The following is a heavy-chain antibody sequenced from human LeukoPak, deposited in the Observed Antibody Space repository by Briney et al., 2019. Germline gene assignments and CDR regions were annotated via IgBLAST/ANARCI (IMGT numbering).Heavy chain of an antibody. CDR3: AKGIYSSGWSYFDY. D-gene: IGHD6-19*01. J-gene: IGHJ4*01. V-gene: IGHV3-23*01. Sequence: GGSRRLSCAASGFTFSNSAISWGRPAPREGLGWVSTLCGSGITTYYADSVKGRFIISRDNSKNTLYLQMNSLRAKDTAVYYCAKGIYSSGWSYFDYWGHGTLVTVSS. CDR2: LCGSGITT. CDR1: GFTFSNSA.